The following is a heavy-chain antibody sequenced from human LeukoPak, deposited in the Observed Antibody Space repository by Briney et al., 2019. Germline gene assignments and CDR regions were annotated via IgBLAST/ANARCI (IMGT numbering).Heavy chain of an antibody. V-gene: IGHV3-7*05. CDR1: GFTFSSYW. Sequence: PGGSLRLSCAASGFTFSSYWMSWVRQAPGKGLEWVANIKQDGSEQYYVDSVKGRFTISRDNAKNSLFLQMNSLRGEDTAVYYCAADSYYYDSSGYEDYWGQGTLVTVSS. D-gene: IGHD3-22*01. CDR2: IKQDGSEQ. J-gene: IGHJ4*02. CDR3: AADSYYYDSSGYEDY.